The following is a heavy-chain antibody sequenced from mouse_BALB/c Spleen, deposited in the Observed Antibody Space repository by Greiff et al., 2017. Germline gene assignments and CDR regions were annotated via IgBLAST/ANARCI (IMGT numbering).Heavy chain of an antibody. D-gene: IGHD1-1*02. J-gene: IGHJ4*01. CDR3: AKIGNYAMDY. CDR2: IWRGGST. CDR1: GFSLTSYG. Sequence: VKLVESGPSLVQPSQSLSITCTVSGFSLTSYGVHWVRQSPGKGLEWLGVIWRGGSTDYNAAFMSRLSITKDNSKSQVFFKMNSLQADDTAIYYCAKIGNYAMDYWGQGTSVTVSS. V-gene: IGHV2-5-1*01.